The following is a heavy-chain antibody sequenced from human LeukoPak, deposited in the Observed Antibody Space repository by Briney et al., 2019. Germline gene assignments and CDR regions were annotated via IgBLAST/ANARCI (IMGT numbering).Heavy chain of an antibody. Sequence: GGSLRLSCAASGFTFSSYAMHWVRQAPGKGLEYVSAIYSNGAGTHYANSVKGRFTVSRDNSMNTLYLQMCSLRAEDTAVYYCVRVAGSYSYLYWGQGTLVTVSS. D-gene: IGHD3-10*01. CDR1: GFTFSSYA. J-gene: IGHJ4*02. CDR3: VRVAGSYSYLY. CDR2: IYSNGAGT. V-gene: IGHV3-64*01.